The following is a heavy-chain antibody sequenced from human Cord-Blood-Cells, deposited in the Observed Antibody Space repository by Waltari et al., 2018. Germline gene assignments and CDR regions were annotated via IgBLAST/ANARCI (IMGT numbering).Heavy chain of an antibody. CDR3: ARLNGSGSYYYFDY. CDR1: GSTFTGYY. J-gene: IGHJ4*02. CDR2: INTNSGGT. Sequence: VQLVQSGAEVKKPGAPVRVSCKAYGSTFTGYYMHRVPPAPGQGLEWMGWINTNSGGTNYAQKCQGRVTMTRDTSISTAYMVLSRLRSDDTAVYYCARLNGSGSYYYFDYWGQGTLVTVSS. V-gene: IGHV1-2*02. D-gene: IGHD3-10*01.